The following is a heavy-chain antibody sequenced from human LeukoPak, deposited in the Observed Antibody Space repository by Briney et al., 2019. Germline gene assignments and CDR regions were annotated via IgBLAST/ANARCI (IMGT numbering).Heavy chain of an antibody. CDR1: GGSISSYY. CDR2: IYTSGST. Sequence: SSETLFLTCTVSGGSISSYYWGWIRQPAGKGLEWIGRIYTSGSTNYNHSLKSRVTMSVDTSKNQFSLKLSSVTAADTAVYYCARGSYYVAFDIWGQRTMVTVSS. J-gene: IGHJ3*02. D-gene: IGHD3-10*02. V-gene: IGHV4-4*07. CDR3: ARGSYYVAFDI.